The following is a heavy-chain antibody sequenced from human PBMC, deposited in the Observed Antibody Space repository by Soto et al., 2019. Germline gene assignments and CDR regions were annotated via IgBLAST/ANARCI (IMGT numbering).Heavy chain of an antibody. J-gene: IGHJ4*02. CDR2: IDRSDSYT. D-gene: IGHD7-27*01. CDR3: ARLGKISPFDY. V-gene: IGHV5-10-1*01. CDR1: GYSFTSYW. Sequence: GESLKISCKGSGYSFTSYWISWVRQMPGKGLEWMGRIDRSDSYTNYSPSFQVHVTISAYKSISTAYLQWRSLQASATAMYSSARLGKISPFDYWGQGALVKVSS.